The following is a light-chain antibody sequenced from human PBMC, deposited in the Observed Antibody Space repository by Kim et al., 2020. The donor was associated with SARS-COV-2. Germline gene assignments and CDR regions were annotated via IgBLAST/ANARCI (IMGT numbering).Light chain of an antibody. CDR1: QSVSSN. J-gene: IGKJ2*01. CDR3: QQYNNWPPYT. Sequence: SPGQTATLSGRASQSVSSNLAWYQQKPGQAPRLLTNGASTRATGIPASFSGSGSGTEFTLTVSSLQSEDFAVYYCQQYNNWPPYTFGQGTK. CDR2: GAS. V-gene: IGKV3-15*01.